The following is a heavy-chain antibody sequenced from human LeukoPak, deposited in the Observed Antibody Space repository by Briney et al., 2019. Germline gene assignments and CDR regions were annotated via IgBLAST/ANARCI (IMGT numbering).Heavy chain of an antibody. Sequence: SETLSLTCAVSGGSISSSNWWSWVRPPPGKGLEWIGEIYHSGSTNYNPSLKSRVTISVDKSKNQFSLKLSSVTAADTAVYYCARSSTTVTTWGFDYWGQGTLVTVSS. CDR1: GGSISSSNW. CDR2: IYHSGST. CDR3: ARSSTTVTTWGFDY. V-gene: IGHV4-4*02. D-gene: IGHD4-17*01. J-gene: IGHJ4*02.